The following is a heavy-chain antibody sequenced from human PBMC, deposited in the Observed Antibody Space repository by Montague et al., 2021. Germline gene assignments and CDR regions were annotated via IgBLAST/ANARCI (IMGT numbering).Heavy chain of an antibody. CDR2: IYYSGST. J-gene: IGHJ4*02. V-gene: IGHV4-31*11. Sequence: TLSLTCAVSGGSISSTAYYWSWIRQHPVKGLEWIGCIYYSGSTYYNPSLKSRVTISVDTSQNQFSLNLNSVTAADTAVYYCARVGATVTAPFDFWGQGTLVTVSS. CDR1: GGSISSTAYY. CDR3: ARVGATVTAPFDF. D-gene: IGHD4-17*01.